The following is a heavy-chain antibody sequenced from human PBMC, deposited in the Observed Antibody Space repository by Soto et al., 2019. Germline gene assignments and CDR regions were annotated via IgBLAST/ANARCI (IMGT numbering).Heavy chain of an antibody. V-gene: IGHV3-30*18. CDR2: ISYDGSNK. CDR3: AKDVYYYDSSGPGD. D-gene: IGHD3-22*01. CDR1: GFTFSSYG. Sequence: QVQLVESGGGVVQPGRSLRLSCAASGFTFSSYGMHWVRQAPGKGLEWVAVISYDGSNKYYADSVKGRFTISRDNSKNTLYLQMNSLRAEDTAVYYCAKDVYYYDSSGPGDWGQGTLVTVSS. J-gene: IGHJ4*02.